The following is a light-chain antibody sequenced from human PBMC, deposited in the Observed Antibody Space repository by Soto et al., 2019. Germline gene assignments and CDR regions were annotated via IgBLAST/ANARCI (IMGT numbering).Light chain of an antibody. V-gene: IGLV2-14*03. J-gene: IGLJ2*01. CDR3: SSHASRSTLI. CDR2: DVS. Sequence: QSALTQPASVSGSPGQSTTISCTGTSSDVGAFNHISWYQQYPGKAPKLMIYDVSTRPSGVSNRFSGSKSGNTASLTISGLQAEDEADYYCSSHASRSTLIFRGGTKVTVL. CDR1: SSDVGAFNH.